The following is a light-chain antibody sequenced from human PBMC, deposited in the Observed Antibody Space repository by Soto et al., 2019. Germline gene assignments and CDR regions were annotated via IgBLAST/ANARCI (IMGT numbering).Light chain of an antibody. Sequence: DIVMTQTPLSSPVTLGQPASISCRSSQTLLHSNGYTYLNWYLQKPGQSPQLLIYLGSNRASGVPDRFSGSGSGTDFTLKINRVQAEDVGVFYCMQALQTRTFGQGTKVDIK. J-gene: IGKJ1*01. CDR3: MQALQTRT. CDR1: QTLLHSNGYTY. V-gene: IGKV2-28*01. CDR2: LGS.